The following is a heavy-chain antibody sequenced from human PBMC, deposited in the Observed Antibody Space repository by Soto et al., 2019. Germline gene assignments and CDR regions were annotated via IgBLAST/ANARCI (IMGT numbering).Heavy chain of an antibody. V-gene: IGHV1-18*01. J-gene: IGHJ4*02. CDR2: ITPYTGNT. CDR3: ARDRGSGSYYLGPFYFDY. Sequence: ASVKVSCKASGYTFTDYGFSWVRQAPGQGPEWMGWITPYTGNTKFPQKFQGRVTMTTDRFTSTAYMELKSLTFDDTAVYYCARDRGSGSYYLGPFYFDYWGQGTLVTVSA. CDR1: GYTFTDYG. D-gene: IGHD1-26*01.